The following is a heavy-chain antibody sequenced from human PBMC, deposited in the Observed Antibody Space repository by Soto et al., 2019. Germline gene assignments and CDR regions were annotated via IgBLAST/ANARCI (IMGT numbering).Heavy chain of an antibody. J-gene: IGHJ4*02. CDR2: IYHSGST. Sequence: PSETLSLTCAVSGGSISSGGYSWSWIRQPPGKGPEWIGYIYHSGSTYYNPSLKSRVTISRDNSKNTLYLQMNNLRAEDTAVYYCARGPDNYFDVWGQGTLVTVSS. CDR3: ARGPDNYFDV. V-gene: IGHV4-30-2*01. CDR1: GGSISSGGYS. D-gene: IGHD2-15*01.